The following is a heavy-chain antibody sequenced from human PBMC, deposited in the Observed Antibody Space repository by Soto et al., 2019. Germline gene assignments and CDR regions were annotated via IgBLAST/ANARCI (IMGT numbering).Heavy chain of an antibody. V-gene: IGHV4-4*07. CDR1: GGSISSYY. CDR2: IYTSGST. D-gene: IGHD3-10*01. CDR3: TRDLRGVPFDY. J-gene: IGHJ4*02. Sequence: SETLSLTCTVSGGSISSYYCSWIRQPAGKGLEWIGRIYTSGSTNYNPSLKSRVTMSVDASKNQFSLKLSSVTAADTAVYYCTRDLRGVPFDYWGQGTLVTVSS.